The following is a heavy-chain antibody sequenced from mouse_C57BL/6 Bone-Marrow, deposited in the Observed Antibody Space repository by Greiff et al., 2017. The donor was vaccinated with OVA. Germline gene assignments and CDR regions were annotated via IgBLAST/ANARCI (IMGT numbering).Heavy chain of an antibody. Sequence: QVQLQQPGAELVRPGSSVKLSCKASGYTFTSYWMDWVKQRPGQGLEWIGNIYPSDSETHYNQKFKDKATLTVDKSSSTAYMQLSSLTSEDSAVYYCARGDYGLLGDWGQGTLVTVSA. V-gene: IGHV1-61*01. CDR3: ARGDYGLLGD. CDR2: IYPSDSET. CDR1: GYTFTSYW. J-gene: IGHJ3*01. D-gene: IGHD2-4*01.